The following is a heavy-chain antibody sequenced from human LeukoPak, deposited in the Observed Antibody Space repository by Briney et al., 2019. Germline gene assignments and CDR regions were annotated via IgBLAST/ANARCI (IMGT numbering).Heavy chain of an antibody. D-gene: IGHD3-22*01. CDR1: GYTFTGYY. V-gene: IGHV1-2*06. CDR2: INPNSGGT. Sequence: ASVKVSCKASGYTFTGYYMHWVRQAPGQGLEWMGRINPNSGGTNYAQKFQGRVIMTRDTSISTAYMELSRLKSDDTAVYYFARDSGDYDSSGYLYYLDYWGQGTLVTVSS. CDR3: ARDSGDYDSSGYLYYLDY. J-gene: IGHJ4*02.